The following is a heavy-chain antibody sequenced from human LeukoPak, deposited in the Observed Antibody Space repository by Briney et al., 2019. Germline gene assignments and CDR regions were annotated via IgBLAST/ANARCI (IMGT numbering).Heavy chain of an antibody. J-gene: IGHJ6*02. D-gene: IGHD6-19*01. CDR3: VKDGRVSSVNYYGLDV. CDR2: IYSGGST. CDR1: GFTVSNCY. Sequence: PGGSLTLSCAASGFTVSNCYMSWVRQAPGKGLEWVSVIYSGGSTYYADSVEGRFIISRDNSKSTLYLQMNSLTAEDTGVYYCVKDGRVSSVNYYGLDVWGQGTTVTVSS. V-gene: IGHV3-53*05.